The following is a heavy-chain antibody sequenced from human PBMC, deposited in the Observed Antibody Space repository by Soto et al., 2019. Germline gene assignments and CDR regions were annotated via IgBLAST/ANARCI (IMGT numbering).Heavy chain of an antibody. CDR1: GFSLSTSGVG. CDR3: AHRGSGYAWDY. D-gene: IGHD5-12*01. Sequence: QITLKESGPPLVKPTQTLTLTCTFSGFSLSTSGVGVGWIRQPPGKALEWLALIYWDDDKRDSPSLKSRLTIAKDTSKNQVVLTMTNMDPVDTATYYCAHRGSGYAWDYWGQGTLVTVSS. V-gene: IGHV2-5*02. J-gene: IGHJ4*02. CDR2: IYWDDDK.